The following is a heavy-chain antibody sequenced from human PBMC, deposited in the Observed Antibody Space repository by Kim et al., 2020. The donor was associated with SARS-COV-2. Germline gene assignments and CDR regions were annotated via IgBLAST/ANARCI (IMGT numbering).Heavy chain of an antibody. Sequence: GGSLRLSCAASGFTFSSYWMSWVRQAPGKGLEWVANIKQDGSEKYYVDSVKGRFTISRDNAKNSLYLQMNSLRAEDTAVYYCARDFDRLWFGELYPGRAFDIWGQGTMVTVSS. D-gene: IGHD3-10*01. J-gene: IGHJ3*02. V-gene: IGHV3-7*01. CDR2: IKQDGSEK. CDR1: GFTFSSYW. CDR3: ARDFDRLWFGELYPGRAFDI.